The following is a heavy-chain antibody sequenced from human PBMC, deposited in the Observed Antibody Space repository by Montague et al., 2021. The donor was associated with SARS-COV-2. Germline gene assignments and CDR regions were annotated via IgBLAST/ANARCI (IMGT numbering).Heavy chain of an antibody. J-gene: IGHJ1*01. CDR2: IYLSEST. CDR3: TRLSLCWNTD. V-gene: IGHV4-59*08. D-gene: IGHD3-10*02. CDR1: GDSMTDSY. Sequence: SETLSLTCTVSGDSMTDSYWSWIRQPPGKGLEYIGYIYLSESTNYNPSLKGRLTISVDTSKNQFSLKLSSVTAADTAVYFCTRLSLCWNTDWGQGTLVTVSS.